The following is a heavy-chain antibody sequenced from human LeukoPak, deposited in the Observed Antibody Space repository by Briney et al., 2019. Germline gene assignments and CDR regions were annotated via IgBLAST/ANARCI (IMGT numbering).Heavy chain of an antibody. Sequence: ASVKVSCKASGYTFTSHHINWVRQATGQGLEWMGWMNPNSGNTGYAQKFQGRVTMTRNTSISTAYMELSSLRSEDTAVYYCARGGYSSGWYGSSWFDPWGQGTLVTVSS. V-gene: IGHV1-8*02. CDR2: MNPNSGNT. CDR3: ARGGYSSGWYGSSWFDP. D-gene: IGHD6-19*01. J-gene: IGHJ5*02. CDR1: GYTFTSHH.